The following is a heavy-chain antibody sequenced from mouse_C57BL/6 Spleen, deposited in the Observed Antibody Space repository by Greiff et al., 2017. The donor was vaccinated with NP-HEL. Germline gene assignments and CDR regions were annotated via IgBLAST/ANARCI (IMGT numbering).Heavy chain of an antibody. D-gene: IGHD3-2*02. CDR2: ISSGSSTI. Sequence: DVQLVESGGGLVKPGGSLKLSCAASGFTFSDYGMHWVRQAPEKGLEWVAYISSGSSTIYYADTVKGRFTISRDNAKNTLFLQMTSLRSEDTAMYYCATSSSGYGGNYFDYWGQGTTLTVSS. CDR3: ATSSSGYGGNYFDY. J-gene: IGHJ2*01. CDR1: GFTFSDYG. V-gene: IGHV5-17*01.